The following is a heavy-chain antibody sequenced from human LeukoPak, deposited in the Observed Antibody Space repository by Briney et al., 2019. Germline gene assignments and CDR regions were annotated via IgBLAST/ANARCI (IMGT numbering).Heavy chain of an antibody. J-gene: IGHJ4*02. D-gene: IGHD6-13*01. Sequence: ETLSLTCTVSGGSISGHFWSWIRQPPGKGLELTGHIHYSGSTFYKPSLKSRVTISLDSSRNQFSLRLTSVTAADTAVYYCTRGNSIAAGGNWGQGTLVTVSS. V-gene: IGHV4-59*11. CDR2: IHYSGST. CDR3: TRGNSIAAGGN. CDR1: GGSISGHF.